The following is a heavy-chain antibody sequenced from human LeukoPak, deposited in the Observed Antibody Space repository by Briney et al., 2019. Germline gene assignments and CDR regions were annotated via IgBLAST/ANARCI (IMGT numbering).Heavy chain of an antibody. V-gene: IGHV1-2*02. CDR2: INPKRGGT. D-gene: IGHD2-15*01. Sequence: ASVKVSCKASGYTFTGYYMHWVRQAPGQGLEWMGWINPKRGGTNYAQKLQGRVTMSRDTSISTAYIELSRLRSDDTAVYYCARDPKIGYCSSGSCYSHRYFDYWGQGTLVTVSS. CDR3: ARDPKIGYCSSGSCYSHRYFDY. J-gene: IGHJ4*02. CDR1: GYTFTGYY.